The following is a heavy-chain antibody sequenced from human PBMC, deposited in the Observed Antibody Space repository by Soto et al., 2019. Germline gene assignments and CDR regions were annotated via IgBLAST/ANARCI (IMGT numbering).Heavy chain of an antibody. D-gene: IGHD3-10*01. V-gene: IGHV5-51*01. Sequence: GESLKISCKGSGYSFTSYWIGWVRQMPGKGLEWMGIIYPGDSDTRYSPSFQGQVTISADKSISTAYLQWSSLKASDTAMYYCARHPTYNYGSGSYYNIHQIGYWGQGTLVTVSS. CDR3: ARHPTYNYGSGSYYNIHQIGY. CDR1: GYSFTSYW. CDR2: IYPGDSDT. J-gene: IGHJ4*02.